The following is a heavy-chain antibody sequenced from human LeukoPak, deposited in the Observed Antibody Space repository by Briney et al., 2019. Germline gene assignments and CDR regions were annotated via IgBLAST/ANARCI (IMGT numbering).Heavy chain of an antibody. CDR2: IYTSGST. Sequence: SETLSLTCTVSGGSISSYYWSWIRQPAGKGLEWIGRIYTSGSTNYNPSLKSRVTMSVDTSKNQFSLKLSSVTAADTAVYYCARVFGYDSSGYYPYDAFDIWGQGTMVTVSS. CDR3: ARVFGYDSSGYYPYDAFDI. D-gene: IGHD3-22*01. CDR1: GGSISSYY. V-gene: IGHV4-4*07. J-gene: IGHJ3*02.